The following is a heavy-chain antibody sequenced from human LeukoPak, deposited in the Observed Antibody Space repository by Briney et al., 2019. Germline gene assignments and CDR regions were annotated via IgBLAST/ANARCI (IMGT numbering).Heavy chain of an antibody. Sequence: SETLSLTCIVSGDSISSNIYYWGWIRQPPGRGLEWIGTSLNGGNTYKNPSLKSRVTIFVDASKNQFSLTLTSVTAADTAVYYCATTSGYRNYYYYYLDVWGKGTTVTVSS. CDR2: SLNGGNT. D-gene: IGHD3-22*01. J-gene: IGHJ6*03. CDR3: ATTSGYRNYYYYYLDV. V-gene: IGHV4-39*01. CDR1: GDSISSNIYY.